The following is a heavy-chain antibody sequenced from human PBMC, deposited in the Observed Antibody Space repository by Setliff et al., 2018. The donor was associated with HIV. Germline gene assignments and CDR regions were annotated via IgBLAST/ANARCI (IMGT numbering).Heavy chain of an antibody. J-gene: IGHJ6*03. D-gene: IGHD3-16*01. CDR3: ARDGGGPGDYYYYYMDV. CDR1: GASIRGHY. CDR2: IYYSGNT. V-gene: IGHV4-59*11. Sequence: SETLSLTCSVSGASIRGHYWSWIRQSPGKGLEWVGNIYYSGNTNYNPSFKSRVTISVDTSKNQFSLRVNSVTAADTAVYYCARDGGGPGDYYYYYMDVWAKRDHGHRLL.